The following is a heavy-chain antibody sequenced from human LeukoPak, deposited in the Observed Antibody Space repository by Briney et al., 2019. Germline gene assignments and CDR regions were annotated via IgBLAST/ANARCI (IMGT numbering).Heavy chain of an antibody. J-gene: IGHJ4*02. CDR1: GFTFSSYY. V-gene: IGHV3-7*03. CDR3: AKDRLWIQLYDY. CDR2: IKQDGSEK. Sequence: PGGSLRLSCAASGFTFSSYYMSWVRQAPGKGLEWVANIKQDGSEKYYVDSVKGRFTISRDNSKNTLYLQMNSLRAEDTAVYYCAKDRLWIQLYDYWGQGTLVTVSS. D-gene: IGHD5-18*01.